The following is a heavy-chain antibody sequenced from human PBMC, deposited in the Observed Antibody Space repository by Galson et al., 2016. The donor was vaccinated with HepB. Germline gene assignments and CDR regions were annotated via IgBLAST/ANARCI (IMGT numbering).Heavy chain of an antibody. V-gene: IGHV3-21*01. Sequence: SLRLSCAASGFPFSSYSMNWVRQAPGKGLEWVSSISGSYYTNYADSVKGRFTISRDNAKNSVYLQINSLRAEDTAVYYCASDTLVVSRGVIFYMDVWGKGTTVTVAS. D-gene: IGHD3-10*01. CDR3: ASDTLVVSRGVIFYMDV. CDR2: ISGSYYT. CDR1: GFPFSSYS. J-gene: IGHJ6*03.